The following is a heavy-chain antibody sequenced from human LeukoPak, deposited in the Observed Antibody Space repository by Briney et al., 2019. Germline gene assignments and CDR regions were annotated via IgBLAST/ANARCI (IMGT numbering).Heavy chain of an antibody. CDR3: ARDLLRAVAGRVHYFDY. CDR1: GLTFSNYG. D-gene: IGHD6-19*01. CDR2: ISYDGSTK. V-gene: IGHV3-30*03. J-gene: IGHJ4*02. Sequence: GGSLRLSCAASGLTFSNYGMHWVRQAPGKGLEWVAIISYDGSTKYYADSVKGRFTISRDNAKNSLCLQMNSLRAEDTAVYYCARDLLRAVAGRVHYFDYWGQGTLVTVSS.